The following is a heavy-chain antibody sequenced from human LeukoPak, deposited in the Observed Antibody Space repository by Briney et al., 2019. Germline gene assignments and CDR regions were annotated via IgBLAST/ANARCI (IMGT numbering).Heavy chain of an antibody. D-gene: IGHD6-19*01. V-gene: IGHV1-2*02. CDR2: INPNSGGT. J-gene: IGHJ5*02. CDR3: ARPRIAVAGENWFDP. CDR1: GYTFTGYY. Sequence: VASVKVSCKASGYTFTGYYMHWVRQAPGQGLEWMGWINPNSGGTNYAQKFQGRVTMTRDTSISTAYMELSRLRSDDTAVYYCARPRIAVAGENWFDPWGQGTLVTVSS.